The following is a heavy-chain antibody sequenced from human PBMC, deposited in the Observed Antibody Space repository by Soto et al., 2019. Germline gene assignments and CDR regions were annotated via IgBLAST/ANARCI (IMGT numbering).Heavy chain of an antibody. CDR1: GGTFNSYG. CDR3: TSASRGVDHYYYYYGIDV. J-gene: IGHJ6*02. Sequence: QVQLVQSGAEVKKPGSSVKVSCKASGGTFNSYGFSWVRQAPGQGLEWMGGIIPMYGTTNYAQNFQGRVTINADESTSTAYMELSGLTSDDTAVYYFTSASRGVDHYYYYYGIDVWGQGTTVTVSS. CDR2: IIPMYGTT. D-gene: IGHD2-8*01. V-gene: IGHV1-69*01.